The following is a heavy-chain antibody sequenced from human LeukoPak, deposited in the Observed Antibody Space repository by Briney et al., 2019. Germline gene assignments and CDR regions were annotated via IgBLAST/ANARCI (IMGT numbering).Heavy chain of an antibody. CDR2: ISGSGGST. CDR3: AKGLSTNYYYGMDV. Sequence: GGSLRLSCAASGFTFSSYAMSWVRQAPGKGLEWVSAISGSGGSTYYADSVKGRFTISRDKSKNTLYLQMNSLRAEDTAVYYCAKGLSTNYYYGMDVWGQGTTVTVSS. D-gene: IGHD2-2*01. J-gene: IGHJ6*02. V-gene: IGHV3-23*01. CDR1: GFTFSSYA.